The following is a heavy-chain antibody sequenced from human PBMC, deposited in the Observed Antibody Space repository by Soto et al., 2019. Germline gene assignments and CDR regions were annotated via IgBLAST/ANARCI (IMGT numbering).Heavy chain of an antibody. V-gene: IGHV1-69*01. J-gene: IGHJ6*02. D-gene: IGHD1-1*01. CDR2: IIPIFGAA. CDR3: ACRSTASTAPRGEHSHYAMDV. CDR1: GGIFRTYA. Sequence: QVQLVQSGAEVKKPGSSVKVSCKASGGIFRTYAISWVRQAPGQGLEWMGGIIPIFGAANYAQKFRDRVTITADESTSTAYMELRSLRSEDTAVYYCACRSTASTAPRGEHSHYAMDVWGQATTVTVSS.